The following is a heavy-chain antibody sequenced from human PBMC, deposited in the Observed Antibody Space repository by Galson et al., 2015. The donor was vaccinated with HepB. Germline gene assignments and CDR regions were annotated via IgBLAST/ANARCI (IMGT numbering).Heavy chain of an antibody. CDR1: GFTFSSYG. D-gene: IGHD6-13*01. Sequence: YLRLSCAASGFTFSSYGMHWVRQAPGKGLEWVAVISYDGSNKYYADSVKGRFTISRDNSKNTLYLQMNSLRAEDTALYYCAKGRIAAAGTIDYWGQGTLVTVSS. CDR3: AKGRIAAAGTIDY. V-gene: IGHV3-30*18. J-gene: IGHJ4*02. CDR2: ISYDGSNK.